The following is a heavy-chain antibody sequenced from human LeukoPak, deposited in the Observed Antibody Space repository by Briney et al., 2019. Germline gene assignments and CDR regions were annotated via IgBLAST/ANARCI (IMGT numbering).Heavy chain of an antibody. J-gene: IGHJ4*02. Sequence: PGGSLRLSCAASGFTFSSYAMSWVRQAPGKGREWVSAIRGSGGSTYYADSVKGRFTISRDNSKNTLYLQMNSLRAEDTAVYYCAKSLDIVVVPAAVLFDYWGQGTLVTVSS. CDR3: AKSLDIVVVPAAVLFDY. CDR2: IRGSGGST. V-gene: IGHV3-23*01. CDR1: GFTFSSYA. D-gene: IGHD2-2*03.